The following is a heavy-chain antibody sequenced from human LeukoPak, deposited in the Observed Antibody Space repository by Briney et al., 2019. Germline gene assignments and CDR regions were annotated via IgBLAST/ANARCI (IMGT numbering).Heavy chain of an antibody. V-gene: IGHV3-7*03. CDR3: VKDRGYSTFDY. Sequence: PGGSLRLSCEASGFLFSNSWMSWVRQAPGKGPEWVANMNQDGSERNYVDSVKGRLTISRDNAKGSLYLQMNGLRAEDTAVYFCVKDRGYSTFDYWGQGTLVTVSS. J-gene: IGHJ4*02. CDR1: GFLFSNSW. CDR2: MNQDGSER. D-gene: IGHD4-23*01.